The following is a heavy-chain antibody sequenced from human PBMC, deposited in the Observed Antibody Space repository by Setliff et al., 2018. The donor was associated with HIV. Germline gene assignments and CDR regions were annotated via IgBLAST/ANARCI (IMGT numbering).Heavy chain of an antibody. CDR1: GGSFISYY. CDR3: ARGSSSNTYWHGAPYNWFDP. CDR2: INHSGST. D-gene: IGHD2-8*01. Sequence: SETLSLTCAVYGGSFISYYWTWIRQPPGKGLEWIGEINHSGSTNYNPSLKSRVSISVDMSKNQFSLNLSSVTAADTAVYYCARGSSSNTYWHGAPYNWFDPWGQGTLVTV. J-gene: IGHJ5*02. V-gene: IGHV4-34*01.